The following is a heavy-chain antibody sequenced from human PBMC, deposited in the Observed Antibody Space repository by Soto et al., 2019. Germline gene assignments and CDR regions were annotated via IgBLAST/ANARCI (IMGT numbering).Heavy chain of an antibody. CDR2: ISSSSSYI. J-gene: IGHJ6*02. CDR3: AGDQGFGELFYYFGMDV. V-gene: IGHV3-21*01. Sequence: GGSLRLSCAASGFTFSSYSMNWVRQAPGKGLEWVSSISSSSSYIYYADSVKGRFTISRDNAKNSLYLQMNSLRAEDTAVYYCAGDQGFGELFYYFGMDVWGQGTTVTVSS. D-gene: IGHD3-10*01. CDR1: GFTFSSYS.